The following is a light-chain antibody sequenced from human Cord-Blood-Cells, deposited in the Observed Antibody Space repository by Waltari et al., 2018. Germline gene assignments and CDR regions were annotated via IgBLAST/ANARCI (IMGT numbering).Light chain of an antibody. Sequence: DIVLTQSPGTLSLSPGERATLSCRASQSVSSSYLAWYQQKPGQAPRLLIYGASSRATGIPDRFSGSVPGTDFPLTISRLEPEDFAVYYCQQYGSSPFTFGPGTKVDIK. CDR3: QQYGSSPFT. J-gene: IGKJ3*01. CDR2: GAS. V-gene: IGKV3-20*01. CDR1: QSVSSSY.